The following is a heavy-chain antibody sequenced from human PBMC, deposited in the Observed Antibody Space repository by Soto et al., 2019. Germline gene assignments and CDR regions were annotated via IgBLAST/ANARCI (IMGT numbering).Heavy chain of an antibody. CDR3: VRSRNPYFMDV. J-gene: IGHJ6*03. Sequence: QVQLHESGPGLVKPSETLSLTCSVSGGSISGLYWTWVRQPPGRGLEWIGWIYYSGTTTYNPSLRSRVTISVDTSKNQFSLKLSTVTAADTAIYYCVRSRNPYFMDVWGNGTTVTVSS. CDR1: GGSISGLY. V-gene: IGHV4-59*08. CDR2: IYYSGTT. D-gene: IGHD4-4*01.